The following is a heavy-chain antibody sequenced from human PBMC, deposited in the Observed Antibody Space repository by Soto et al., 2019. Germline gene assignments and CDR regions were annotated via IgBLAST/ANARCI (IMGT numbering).Heavy chain of an antibody. CDR1: GFTFSSYS. D-gene: IGHD1-1*01. CDR2: ISSSSSYI. CDR3: ARDGAEMMGTNYYYYYGMDV. Sequence: EVQLVESGGGLVKPGGSLRLSCAASGFTFSSYSMNWVRQASGKGLEWVSSISSSSSYIYYADSVKGRFTISRDNAKNSLYLQMNSLRAEDTAVYYCARDGAEMMGTNYYYYYGMDVWGQGTTVTVSS. J-gene: IGHJ6*02. V-gene: IGHV3-21*01.